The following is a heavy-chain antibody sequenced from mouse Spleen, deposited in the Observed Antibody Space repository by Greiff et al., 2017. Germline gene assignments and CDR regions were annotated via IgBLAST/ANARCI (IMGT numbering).Heavy chain of an antibody. CDR3: ARDRRLRRYAMDY. CDR1: GFTFSDYY. CDR2: ISDGGSYT. V-gene: IGHV5-4*02. Sequence: EVKLVESGGGLVKPGGSLKLSCAASGFTFSDYYMYWVRQTPEKRLEWVATISDGGSYTYYPDSVKGRFTISRDNAKNNLYLQMSSLKSEDTAMYYCARDRRLRRYAMDYWGQGTSVTVSS. J-gene: IGHJ4*01. D-gene: IGHD2-4*01.